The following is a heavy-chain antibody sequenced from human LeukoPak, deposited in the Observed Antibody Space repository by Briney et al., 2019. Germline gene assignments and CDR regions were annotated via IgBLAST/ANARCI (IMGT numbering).Heavy chain of an antibody. CDR1: GFNFSSYE. D-gene: IGHD2-2*01. V-gene: IGHV3-48*03. CDR2: ISSSGSTI. Sequence: GGSLRLSCAASGFNFSSYEMNWVRQAPGKGLEWVSYISSSGSTIYYADSVKGRFTISRDNAKNSLYLQMNSLRAEDTAVYYCARARYCSSTSCYDGMDVWGQGTTVTVSS. CDR3: ARARYCSSTSCYDGMDV. J-gene: IGHJ6*02.